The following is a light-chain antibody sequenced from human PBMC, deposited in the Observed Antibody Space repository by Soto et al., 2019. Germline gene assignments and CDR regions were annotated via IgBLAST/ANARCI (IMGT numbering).Light chain of an antibody. CDR1: QSIGSY. V-gene: IGKV3-11*02. Sequence: EIVLTQSPATLSLSPGERATLSCRASQSIGSYLAWYQQKPGQAPRLLIYDASNRATGIPARFSGSGSGRDFTLTINSLEPEDFAVYYCQQRSNWPLTFGGGTKVEIK. CDR2: DAS. J-gene: IGKJ4*01. CDR3: QQRSNWPLT.